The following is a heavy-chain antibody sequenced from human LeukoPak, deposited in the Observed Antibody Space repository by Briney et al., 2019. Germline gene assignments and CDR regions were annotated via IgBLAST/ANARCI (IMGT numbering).Heavy chain of an antibody. CDR1: GYTFSNYY. J-gene: IGHJ4*02. CDR2: INPSGGST. CDR3: ARRGVLRYFDY. Sequence: ASVKVSCKASGYTFSNYYMHWVRQAPGQGLEWMGIINPSGGSTSYAQKFQGRATMTRDTSTSTVYMELNGLRSEDTAVYYCARRGVLRYFDYWGQGTLVTVSS. V-gene: IGHV1-46*01. D-gene: IGHD1-1*01.